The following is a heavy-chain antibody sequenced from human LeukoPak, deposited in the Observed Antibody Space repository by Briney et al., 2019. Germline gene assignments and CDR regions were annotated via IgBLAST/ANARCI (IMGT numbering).Heavy chain of an antibody. Sequence: ASVKVSCKASGYTFSGHYLHWVRQAPGQGLEWMGRINPNSGGTKYAQKFQNRVTMTSDTSVSTAYMELNGLRSDDTAIYYCTKSWIQLWTPDFDHWGQGTLVTVSS. CDR1: GYTFSGHY. V-gene: IGHV1-2*06. J-gene: IGHJ4*02. D-gene: IGHD5-18*01. CDR3: TKSWIQLWTPDFDH. CDR2: INPNSGGT.